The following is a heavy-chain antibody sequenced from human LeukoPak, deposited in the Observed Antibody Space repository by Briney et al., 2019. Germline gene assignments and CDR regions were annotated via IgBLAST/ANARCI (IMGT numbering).Heavy chain of an antibody. V-gene: IGHV3-23*01. D-gene: IGHD1-26*01. J-gene: IGHJ6*01. Sequence: GGSLRLSCAASGFTFSGFAMSWVRRTPGKGLEWVSGISGSGDNTLYADSVKARFTISRDNSKNTLYLEMNSLRAEDTAIYYCAKMKGHPLPKYYMDVWGQGTTVTVSS. CDR3: AKMKGHPLPKYYMDV. CDR1: GFTFSGFA. CDR2: ISGSGDNT.